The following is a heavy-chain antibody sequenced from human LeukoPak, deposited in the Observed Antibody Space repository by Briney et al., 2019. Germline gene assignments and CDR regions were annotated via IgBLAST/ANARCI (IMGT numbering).Heavy chain of an antibody. J-gene: IGHJ4*02. V-gene: IGHV1-18*01. CDR2: IIPIFGTA. D-gene: IGHD1-26*01. CDR3: ARGIPSGSDEYFDY. Sequence: ASVKVSCKTSGYTFTTYHISWVRQAPGQGLEWMGGIIPIFGTANYAQKFQGRVTMTTDTSTSTAYMELSRLRSDDTAVYYCARGIPSGSDEYFDYWGQGTLVTVSS. CDR1: GYTFTTYH.